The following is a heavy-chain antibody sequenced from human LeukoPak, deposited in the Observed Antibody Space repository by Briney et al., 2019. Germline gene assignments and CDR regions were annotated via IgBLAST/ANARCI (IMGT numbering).Heavy chain of an antibody. D-gene: IGHD2/OR15-2a*01. CDR1: GGSSSGYY. Sequence: SETLFLTCAVYGGSSSGYYWSWIRQPPGKGLEWIAYISDIGSINYNPSLKSRVTISLDTSKSQFSLKLSSVTAADTAVYYCAGHHPRNTVDFWGQGTLVTVSS. V-gene: IGHV4-59*08. CDR3: AGHHPRNTVDF. CDR2: ISDIGSI. J-gene: IGHJ4*02.